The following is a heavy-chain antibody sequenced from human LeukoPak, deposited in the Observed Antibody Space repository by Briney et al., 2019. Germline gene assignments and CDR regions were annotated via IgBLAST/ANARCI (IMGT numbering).Heavy chain of an antibody. D-gene: IGHD6-19*01. CDR3: VRGSSGWSGMDV. J-gene: IGHJ6*02. CDR1: GFTFSSYG. V-gene: IGHV3-30*03. CDR2: ISYDGSNK. Sequence: GGSLRLFCAASGFTFSSYGMHWVRQAPGKGLEWVAVISYDGSNKYYADSVKGRFTISRDNSKNTLYLQMNSLRAEDTAVYYCVRGSSGWSGMDVWGQGTTVTVSS.